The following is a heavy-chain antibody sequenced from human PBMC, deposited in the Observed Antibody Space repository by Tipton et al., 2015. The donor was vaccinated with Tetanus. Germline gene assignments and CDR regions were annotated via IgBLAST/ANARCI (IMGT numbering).Heavy chain of an antibody. V-gene: IGHV3-33*01. D-gene: IGHD3-3*01. CDR2: VWYDGTRK. CDR3: ARERFVEWLGPLAC. J-gene: IGHJ4*02. Sequence: SLRLSCAASGFTFSTHGMHWVRQAPGKGLEWVAHVWYDGTRKYYTESVEGRFTISRDNSKNPLYLQMDSLRVEDTATYFCARERFVEWLGPLACRGQGTLVTVSS. CDR1: GFTFSTHG.